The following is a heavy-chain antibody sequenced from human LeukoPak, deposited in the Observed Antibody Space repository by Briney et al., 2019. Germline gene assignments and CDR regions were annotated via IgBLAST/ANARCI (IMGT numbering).Heavy chain of an antibody. Sequence: SETLSLTCTVSGGSISSSSYYWGWIRQPPGKGLEWIGSIYYSGSTYYNPSLKSRVTISVDTSKNQFSLKLSSVTAADTAVYYCARSYSSSGVADYWGQGTLVTVSS. CDR3: ARSYSSSGVADY. D-gene: IGHD6-13*01. V-gene: IGHV4-39*07. CDR1: GGSISSSSYY. J-gene: IGHJ4*02. CDR2: IYYSGST.